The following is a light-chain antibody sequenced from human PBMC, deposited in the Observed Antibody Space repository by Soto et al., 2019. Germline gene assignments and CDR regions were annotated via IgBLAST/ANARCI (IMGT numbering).Light chain of an antibody. CDR3: CSYAGSYTYVV. Sequence: QSALTQPRSVSGSPGQSVTISCTGTSSDVGGYNYVSWYQQHPGKAPTLMIYDVSKRPSGVPDRFSGSKSGNTASLTISGLQAEDEAEYYCCSYAGSYTYVVFGGGTKLTV. V-gene: IGLV2-11*01. CDR1: SSDVGGYNY. CDR2: DVS. J-gene: IGLJ2*01.